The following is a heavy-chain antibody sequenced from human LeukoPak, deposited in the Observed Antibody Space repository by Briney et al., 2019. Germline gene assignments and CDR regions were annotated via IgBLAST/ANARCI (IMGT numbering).Heavy chain of an antibody. D-gene: IGHD2-2*01. CDR3: AKNRYKLMPTFDF. CDR2: ISGSGGGT. CDR1: GFTFSNHA. J-gene: IGHJ4*02. Sequence: PGGSLRLSCAASGFTFSNHAMSWVRQAPGKGLEWVSTISGSGGGTFYADSVRGRFTISRDNSKKTLYLQMNSLKAEDTAVYYCAKNRYKLMPTFDFWGQGTLVNVSS. V-gene: IGHV3-23*01.